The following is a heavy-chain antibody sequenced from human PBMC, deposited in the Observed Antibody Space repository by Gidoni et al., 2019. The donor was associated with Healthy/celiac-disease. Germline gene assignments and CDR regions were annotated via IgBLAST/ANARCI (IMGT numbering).Heavy chain of an antibody. Sequence: QLQLQESGPGLVTPPETLSLTCTVSGGSISSSSYYWGWIRQPPGKGLEWIGSSYYSGGTYYNPSLKSRVTISVDTSKNQYSLKLSSVTAADTAVYYCARLERGYSYGLDYWGQGTLVTVSS. CDR1: GGSISSSSYY. D-gene: IGHD5-18*01. CDR3: ARLERGYSYGLDY. V-gene: IGHV4-39*01. CDR2: SYYSGGT. J-gene: IGHJ4*02.